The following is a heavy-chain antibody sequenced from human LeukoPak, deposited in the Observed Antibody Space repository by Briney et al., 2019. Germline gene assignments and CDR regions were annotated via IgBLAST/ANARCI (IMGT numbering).Heavy chain of an antibody. J-gene: IGHJ4*02. D-gene: IGHD3-3*01. CDR1: GFTFSSYE. V-gene: IGHV3-48*03. CDR2: ISSSGSTI. Sequence: PGGSLRLSCAASGFTFSSYEMNWVRQAPGKGREWVSYISSSGSTIYYADSVKGRFTISRDNAKNSLYLQMNSLRAEDTAVYYCAREAIFGVVIMQVDYWGQGTLVTVSS. CDR3: AREAIFGVVIMQVDY.